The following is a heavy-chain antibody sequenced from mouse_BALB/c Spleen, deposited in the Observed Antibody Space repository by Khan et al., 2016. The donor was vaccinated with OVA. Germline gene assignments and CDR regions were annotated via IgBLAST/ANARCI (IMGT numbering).Heavy chain of an antibody. CDR1: GYTFTDYN. CDR3: VGSGYGSFAY. J-gene: IGHJ3*01. Sequence: EVQLQESGPELVKPGASVKISCKASGYTFTDYNMDWVKQSHGKSLEWVGYIYPDSGGSGYNQKFRTKATLTVDKSSSTAYMHLRSLTSDDSAVYFCVGSGYGSFAYWGQGTLVTVSA. V-gene: IGHV1S29*02. D-gene: IGHD1-2*01. CDR2: IYPDSGGS.